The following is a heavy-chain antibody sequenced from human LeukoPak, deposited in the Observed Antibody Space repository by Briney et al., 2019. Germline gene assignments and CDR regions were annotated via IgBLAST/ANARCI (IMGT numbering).Heavy chain of an antibody. J-gene: IGHJ6*02. Sequence: GGSLRLSCAASEFTFSDYWMRWVRQAPGKGPEWVANINKDGTEEHYVDSVRGRFTVSRDNARNSLFLQMNSLRVEDTAVYYCATYDNWVAGDVWGQGTTVSVFS. CDR1: EFTFSDYW. CDR2: INKDGTEE. V-gene: IGHV3-7*01. D-gene: IGHD1-20*01. CDR3: ATYDNWVAGDV.